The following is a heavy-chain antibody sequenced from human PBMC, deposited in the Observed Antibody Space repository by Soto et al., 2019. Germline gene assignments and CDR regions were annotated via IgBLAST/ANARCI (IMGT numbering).Heavy chain of an antibody. V-gene: IGHV1-69*13. Sequence: SVKVSCKASGGTFSSYAISWVRQAPGQGLEWMGGIIPIFGTANYAQKFQGRVTITADESTSTAYMELSSLRSEDTAVYYCARGGHYYDSSGYYPRGNYYYGMDVWGQGTAVTVS. CDR2: IIPIFGTA. D-gene: IGHD3-22*01. J-gene: IGHJ6*02. CDR1: GGTFSSYA. CDR3: ARGGHYYDSSGYYPRGNYYYGMDV.